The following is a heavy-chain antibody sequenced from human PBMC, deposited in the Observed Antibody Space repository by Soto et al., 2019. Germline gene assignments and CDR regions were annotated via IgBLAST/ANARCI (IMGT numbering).Heavy chain of an antibody. Sequence: QVQLVQSGAEVKKPRASVKVSCKASGYTFPSYGISWVRQAPGQRLERMGWISAYNGNTNYAQKLQGRVTMTTDTSTSTGYMELRSLRSYDTAVYYWARENGDYTYPTQYYFDYWGQGTLVTVSS. CDR3: ARENGDYTYPTQYYFDY. J-gene: IGHJ4*02. CDR1: GYTFPSYG. CDR2: ISAYNGNT. D-gene: IGHD4-17*01. V-gene: IGHV1-18*01.